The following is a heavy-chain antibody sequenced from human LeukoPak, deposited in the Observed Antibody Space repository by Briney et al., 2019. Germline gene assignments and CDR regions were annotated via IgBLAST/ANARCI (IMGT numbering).Heavy chain of an antibody. D-gene: IGHD2-2*01. CDR3: ARRVRVVVPAAIFDWFDP. Sequence: SETLSLTCAVYGGSFSGYYWSWIRQPPGKGLEWIGEINRSGSTNYNPSLKSRVTISVDTSKNQFSLKLSSVTAADTAVYYCARRVRVVVPAAIFDWFDPWGQGTLVTVSS. CDR2: INRSGST. J-gene: IGHJ5*02. CDR1: GGSFSGYY. V-gene: IGHV4-34*01.